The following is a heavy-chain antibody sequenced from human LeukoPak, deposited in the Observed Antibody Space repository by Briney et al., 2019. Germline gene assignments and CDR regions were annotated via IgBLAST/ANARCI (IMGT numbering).Heavy chain of an antibody. Sequence: GRSLRLSCAASGFTFSSYAMHWVRQAPGKGLEWVAVISYDGSNKYYAESVKGRFTISRDNSKNTLYLQMNSLRAEDTAVYYCARDSDFDYWGQGTLVTVSS. V-gene: IGHV3-30-3*01. J-gene: IGHJ4*02. CDR1: GFTFSSYA. CDR3: ARDSDFDY. CDR2: ISYDGSNK.